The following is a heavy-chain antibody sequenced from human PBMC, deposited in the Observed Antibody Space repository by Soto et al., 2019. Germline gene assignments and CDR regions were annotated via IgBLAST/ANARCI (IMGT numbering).Heavy chain of an antibody. V-gene: IGHV1-18*01. D-gene: IGHD3-3*01. CDR1: GYTFTNFG. J-gene: IGHJ6*02. CDR2: ISAYNGNT. CDR3: ARDQGYDFWSGLWVPSGYYYYGMDV. Sequence: GASVKVSCKASGYTFTNFGISWVRQAPGQGLEWMGWISAYNGNTNYAQNFQGRVTMTTDTSTSTAYMELRSLRSDDTAVYYCARDQGYDFWSGLWVPSGYYYYGMDVWGQGTTVTVSS.